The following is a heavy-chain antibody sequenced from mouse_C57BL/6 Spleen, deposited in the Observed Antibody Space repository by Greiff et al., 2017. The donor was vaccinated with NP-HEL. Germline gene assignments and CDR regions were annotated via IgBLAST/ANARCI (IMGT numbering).Heavy chain of an antibody. CDR1: GYTFTSYG. D-gene: IGHD1-1*01. CDR3: ARGGDGSSYVGYFDV. V-gene: IGHV1-81*01. Sequence: QVQLQQSGAELARPGASVKLSCKASGYTFTSYGISWVKQRTGQGLEWIGEIYPRSGNTYYNEKFKGKATLTADKSSSTAYMELRSLTSEDSAVYFCARGGDGSSYVGYFDVWGTGTTVTVSS. J-gene: IGHJ1*03. CDR2: IYPRSGNT.